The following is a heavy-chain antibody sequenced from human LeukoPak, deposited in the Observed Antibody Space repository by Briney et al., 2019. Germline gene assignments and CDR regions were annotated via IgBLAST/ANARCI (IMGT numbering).Heavy chain of an antibody. CDR3: AILRWDIVVVVAAGMDV. CDR1: GGTFSSYA. Sequence: ASVKVSCKASGGTFSSYAISWVRQAPGQGLEWMGWISAYNGNTNYAQKLQGRVTMTTDTSTSTAYMELRSLRSDDTAVYYYAILRWDIVVVVAAGMDVWGQGTTVTVSS. J-gene: IGHJ6*02. D-gene: IGHD2-15*01. CDR2: ISAYNGNT. V-gene: IGHV1-18*01.